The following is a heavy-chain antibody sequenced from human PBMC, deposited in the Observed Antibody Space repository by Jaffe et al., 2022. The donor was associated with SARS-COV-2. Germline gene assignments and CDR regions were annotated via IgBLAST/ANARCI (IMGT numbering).Heavy chain of an antibody. CDR2: IIPIFGTA. D-gene: IGHD1-26*01. CDR3: ASSYSGSYAHPDAFDI. V-gene: IGHV1-69*01. CDR1: GGTFSSYA. Sequence: QVQLVQSGAEVKKPGSSVKVSCKASGGTFSSYAISWVRQAPGQGLEWMGGIIPIFGTANYAQKFQGRVTITADESTSTAYMELSSLRSEDTAVYYCASSYSGSYAHPDAFDIWGQGTMVTVSS. J-gene: IGHJ3*02.